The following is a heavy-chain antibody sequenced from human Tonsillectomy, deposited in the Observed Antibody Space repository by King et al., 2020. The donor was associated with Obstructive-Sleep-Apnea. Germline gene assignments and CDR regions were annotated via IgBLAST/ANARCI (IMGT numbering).Heavy chain of an antibody. V-gene: IGHV3-49*03. CDR3: TRGRSTMVRGAYYFDY. CDR1: GFTFGDYA. J-gene: IGHJ4*02. D-gene: IGHD3-10*01. CDR2: IRSKAYGGTT. Sequence: VQLVESGGGLVQPGRSLRLSCTASGFTFGDYAMSWFRQAPGKGLDWVGFIRSKAYGGTTEYAASVKGRLTISRDDSKSMAYLQMNSLKTEDTAVYYCTRGRSTMVRGAYYFDYWGQGTLVTVSS.